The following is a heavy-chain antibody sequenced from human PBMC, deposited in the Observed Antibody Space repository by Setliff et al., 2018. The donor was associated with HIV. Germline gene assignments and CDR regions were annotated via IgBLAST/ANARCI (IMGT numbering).Heavy chain of an antibody. CDR3: ATDPTITMTTPGYFDY. CDR1: GGTFSSYA. D-gene: IGHD5-12*01. V-gene: IGHV1-69*06. J-gene: IGHJ4*02. Sequence: SVKVSCKASGGTFSSYAISWVRQAPGQGLEWMGRIIPIFGSTNYAQKFQGRVTITADRSASTTYMELRSLRSDDTAVYYCATDPTITMTTPGYFDYWGQGTLVTVSS. CDR2: IIPIFGST.